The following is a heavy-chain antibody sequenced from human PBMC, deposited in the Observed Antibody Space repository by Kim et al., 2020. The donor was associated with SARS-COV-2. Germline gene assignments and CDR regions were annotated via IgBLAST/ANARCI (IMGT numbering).Heavy chain of an antibody. D-gene: IGHD3-22*01. J-gene: IGHJ4*02. CDR3: AKEADYYDSSGYYPNFDY. V-gene: IGHV3-30*02. Sequence: GRFTISRDNSKNTLYLQMNSLRAEDTAVYYCAKEADYYDSSGYYPNFDYWGQGTLVTVSS.